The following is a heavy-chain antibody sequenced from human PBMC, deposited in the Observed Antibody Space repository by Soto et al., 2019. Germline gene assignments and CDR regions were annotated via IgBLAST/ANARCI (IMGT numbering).Heavy chain of an antibody. CDR2: ISAYNGNT. V-gene: IGHV1-18*04. D-gene: IGHD2-21*02. CDR3: AFAYCGCDCYSRGINPHHY. J-gene: IGHJ4*02. CDR1: GYTFTSYG. Sequence: QVQLVQSGAEVKKPGASVKVSCKASGYTFTSYGISWVRQAPGQGLEWMGWISAYNGNTNYAQKLQGRVTMTTDTSTSTAYMELRSLRSDDTAVYYCAFAYCGCDCYSRGINPHHYWGQGTLVTVSS.